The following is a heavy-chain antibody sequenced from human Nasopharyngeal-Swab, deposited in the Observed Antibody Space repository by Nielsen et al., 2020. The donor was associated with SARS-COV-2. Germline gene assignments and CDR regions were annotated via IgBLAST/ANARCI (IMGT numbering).Heavy chain of an antibody. CDR3: AKATSPIAAAGTSHFDY. J-gene: IGHJ4*02. D-gene: IGHD6-13*01. Sequence: GGSLRLSCAASGFTFSSHAMTWVRQAPGKGLEWVSAISGSGGSTYYADSVKGRFTIYRDNSKNTLYLHMNSPRAEDTAVYYCAKATSPIAAAGTSHFDYWGQETLVTVSS. CDR1: GFTFSSHA. CDR2: ISGSGGST. V-gene: IGHV3-23*01.